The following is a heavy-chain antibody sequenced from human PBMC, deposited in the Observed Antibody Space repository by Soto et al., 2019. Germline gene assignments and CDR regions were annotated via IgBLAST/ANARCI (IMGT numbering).Heavy chain of an antibody. CDR2: IYYIGST. CDR3: ARGGISHWAYFHYMDV. D-gene: IGHD2-21*01. CDR1: GGSISSYY. V-gene: IGHV4-59*12. J-gene: IGHJ6*03. Sequence: PSETLSLTCTVSGGSISSYYWSWVRQPPGMGLEWIGEIYYIGSTNYNPSLKSRVTMSVDTSKNQFSLTLNSVTAADTATYYCARGGISHWAYFHYMDVWDRGTTVTVSS.